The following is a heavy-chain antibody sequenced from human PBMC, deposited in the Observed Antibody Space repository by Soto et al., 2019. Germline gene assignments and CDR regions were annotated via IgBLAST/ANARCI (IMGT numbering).Heavy chain of an antibody. Sequence: TSETLSLTCTVSGGSISSYYWSWIRQPPGKGLEWIGYIYYSGSTNYNPSLKSRVTISVGTSKNQFSLKLSSVTAADTAVYYCARGLLLYYYDSSGYGAFDIWGQGTMVTVSS. V-gene: IGHV4-59*01. J-gene: IGHJ3*02. D-gene: IGHD3-22*01. CDR1: GGSISSYY. CDR2: IYYSGST. CDR3: ARGLLLYYYDSSGYGAFDI.